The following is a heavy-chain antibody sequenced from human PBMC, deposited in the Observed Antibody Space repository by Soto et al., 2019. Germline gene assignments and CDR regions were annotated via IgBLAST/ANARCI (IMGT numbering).Heavy chain of an antibody. Sequence: QVQLVQSGAEVKKPGSSVKVSCTASGGTFTSFAINWVRQAPGQGLEWMGGISPIFATPNYAQKFQGRVTITADKSTSTAYMVLTSLRSEDTAVYYCARAMGMAVGLAFAVWGQGTLVTVSS. V-gene: IGHV1-69*06. CDR1: GGTFTSFA. CDR3: ARAMGMAVGLAFAV. J-gene: IGHJ4*02. D-gene: IGHD6-19*01. CDR2: ISPIFATP.